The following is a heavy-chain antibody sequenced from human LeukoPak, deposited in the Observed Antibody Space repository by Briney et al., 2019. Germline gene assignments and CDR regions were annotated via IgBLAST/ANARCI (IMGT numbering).Heavy chain of an antibody. V-gene: IGHV3-74*01. CDR3: ASGGDAFCTYY. CDR1: GFTFTDYC. Sequence: GGSLRLSCAASGFTFTDYCMHWARQTPGQGLVWVSRITIDGSDTTYADTVKGRFTISRDNAQNTVYLQMNSLRSEDTAIYYCASGGDAFCTYYCGEGTLVTVSS. CDR2: ITIDGSDT. J-gene: IGHJ4*02. D-gene: IGHD2-21*01.